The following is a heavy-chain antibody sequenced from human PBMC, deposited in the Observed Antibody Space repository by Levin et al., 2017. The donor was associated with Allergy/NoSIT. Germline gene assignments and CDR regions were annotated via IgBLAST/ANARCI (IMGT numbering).Heavy chain of an antibody. D-gene: IGHD6-13*01. J-gene: IGHJ4*02. CDR2: IKQDGSEK. Sequence: GGSLRLSCAASGFTFSSYWMSWVRQAPGKGLEWVANIKQDGSEKYYVDSVKGRFTISRDNAKNSLYLQMNSLRAEDTAVYYCARAGWSSSWYSGAFYWGQGTLVTVSS. CDR1: GFTFSSYW. V-gene: IGHV3-7*01. CDR3: ARAGWSSSWYSGAFY.